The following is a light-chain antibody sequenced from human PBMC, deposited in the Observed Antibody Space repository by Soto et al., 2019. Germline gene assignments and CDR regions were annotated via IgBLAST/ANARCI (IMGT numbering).Light chain of an antibody. Sequence: DIQMTQSPSTLSGSVGDRVAITCRASQTISSWLAWYQQKPGKAPKLLIYKASTLETGVPSRFSGYGYGTEFTLTISSLQRDDFATYYCQQYKTYLTFGQGTRLEIK. V-gene: IGKV1-5*03. CDR3: QQYKTYLT. CDR1: QTISSW. CDR2: KAS. J-gene: IGKJ5*01.